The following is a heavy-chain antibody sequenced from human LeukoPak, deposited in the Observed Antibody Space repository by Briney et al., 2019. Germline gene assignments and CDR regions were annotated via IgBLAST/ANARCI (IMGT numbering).Heavy chain of an antibody. CDR3: ARDGPQWLAAFDN. J-gene: IGHJ4*02. CDR2: IYKSGST. D-gene: IGHD6-19*01. CDR1: GGXISTYQ. Sequence: PSETLSLTCTVSGGXISTYQWSWIRQPPGKGLEWIGNIYKSGSTNYNPSLKSRVTISIDTSEKQLSLRLSSVTAADTAVYYCARDGPQWLAAFDNWGQGTLVTVSS. V-gene: IGHV4-59*01.